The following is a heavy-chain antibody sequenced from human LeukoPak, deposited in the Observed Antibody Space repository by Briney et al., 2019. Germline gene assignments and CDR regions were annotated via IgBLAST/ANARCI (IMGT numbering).Heavy chain of an antibody. J-gene: IGHJ4*02. D-gene: IGHD4-17*01. Sequence: PSETLSLTCTVSGGSISSSSYYWGWIRQPPGKGLEWIGSIYYSGSTYYNPSLKSRVTISVDTSKNQFSLKLSSVTAADTAVYYCARGRATVTTKVLDYWGQGTLVTVSS. V-gene: IGHV4-39*07. CDR1: GGSISSSSYY. CDR3: ARGRATVTTKVLDY. CDR2: IYYSGST.